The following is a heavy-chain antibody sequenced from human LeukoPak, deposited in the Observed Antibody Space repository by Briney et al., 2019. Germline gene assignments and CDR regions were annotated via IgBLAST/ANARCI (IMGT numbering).Heavy chain of an antibody. CDR3: ARDSGWPFDY. CDR1: GFTFSSYI. V-gene: IGHV3-21*01. Sequence: PGGSLRLSGAASGFTFSSYIMNWVRQAPGKGLEWVSSISSSSSYIYYADSVKGRFTISRDNAENSLYLQMNSLRAEDTAVYYCARDSGWPFDYWGQGTLVTVSS. D-gene: IGHD6-19*01. J-gene: IGHJ4*02. CDR2: ISSSSSYI.